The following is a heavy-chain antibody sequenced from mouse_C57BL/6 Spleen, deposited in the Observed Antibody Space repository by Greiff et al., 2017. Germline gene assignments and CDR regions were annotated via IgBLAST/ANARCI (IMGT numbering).Heavy chain of an antibody. V-gene: IGHV1-50*01. J-gene: IGHJ3*01. D-gene: IGHD2-4*01. CDR3: ARRAYEYDGLRFAY. CDR1: GYTFTSYW. Sequence: VQLQQPGAELVKPGASVKLSCKASGYTFTSYWMQWVKQRPGQGLEWIGEIDPSDSYTNYNQKFKGKATLTVDTSSSTAYMQLSSLTSEDSAVYYCARRAYEYDGLRFAYWGQGTLVTVSA. CDR2: IDPSDSYT.